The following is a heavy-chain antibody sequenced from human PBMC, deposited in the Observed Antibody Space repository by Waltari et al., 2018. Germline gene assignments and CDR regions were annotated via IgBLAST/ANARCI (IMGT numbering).Heavy chain of an antibody. CDR2: IYYSGST. D-gene: IGHD6-13*01. V-gene: IGHV4-39*01. CDR3: AGSSTWYFRFDP. J-gene: IGHJ5*02. Sequence: QLQLQESGPGLVKLSPTLSLTCTVPGCPIRSSFYYWCWTRQPPGKGLEWIGSIYYSGSTYYNPSLKSRVSISVDTSKNQFSLRLSSVSAADTAVYYCAGSSTWYFRFDPWGQGTLVTVSS. CDR1: GCPIRSSFYY.